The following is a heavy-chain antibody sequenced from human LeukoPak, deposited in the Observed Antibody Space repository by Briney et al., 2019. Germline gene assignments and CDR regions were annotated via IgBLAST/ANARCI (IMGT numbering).Heavy chain of an antibody. CDR2: INSDGSAT. CDR1: GFPFSSYW. J-gene: IGHJ6*02. V-gene: IGHV3-74*01. CDR3: ASDSPYYGMDV. Sequence: GGSLRLSCAASGFPFSSYWMHWVRQVPGKGLLWVSRINSDGSATIYADSVRGRFTISRDNAKNTLYLQISGLRVEDTAVYHCASDSPYYGMDVWGQGTTVTVSS.